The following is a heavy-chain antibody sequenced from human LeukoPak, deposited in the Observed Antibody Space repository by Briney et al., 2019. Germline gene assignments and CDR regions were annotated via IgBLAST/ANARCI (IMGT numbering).Heavy chain of an antibody. CDR3: ARTFLSYYYDSSDNDAFDI. J-gene: IGHJ3*02. CDR1: GFTFSSYW. CDR2: IKQDGSEK. Sequence: GGSLRLSCAASGFTFSSYWMSWVRQAPGKGLEWVANIKQDGSEKYYVDSVKGRFTISRDNAKNSLYLQMNSLRAEDTAVYYCARTFLSYYYDSSDNDAFDIWGQGTMVTVSS. V-gene: IGHV3-7*03. D-gene: IGHD3-22*01.